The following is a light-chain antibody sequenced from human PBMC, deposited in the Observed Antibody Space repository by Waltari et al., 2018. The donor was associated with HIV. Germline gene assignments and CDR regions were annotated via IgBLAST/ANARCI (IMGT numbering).Light chain of an antibody. CDR2: EVL. CDR1: SSYLGDYDY. V-gene: IGLV2-8*01. Sequence: QSALTQPPSASGSPGQSVTISCTGTSSYLGDYDYVSWYQHQPGEAPKLLIHEVLNRPSGVPHRFSGSKSGNTASLTVSGLQAEDEADYYCSSYGGNSNVIFGGGTKLTVL. CDR3: SSYGGNSNVI. J-gene: IGLJ2*01.